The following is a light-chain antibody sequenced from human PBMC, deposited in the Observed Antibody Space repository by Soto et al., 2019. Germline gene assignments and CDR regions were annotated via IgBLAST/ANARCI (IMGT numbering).Light chain of an antibody. V-gene: IGLV2-8*01. CDR2: EVS. Sequence: QSALTQPPSASGSPGQSVTISCTGTSSDVGGYNYVSWYQQHPGKAPKFMIYEVSKRPSGVPDRFSGSKSGNTASLTVSGLQAEDEADYYCSSYAGGNNLVFGRGTKLTVL. CDR1: SSDVGGYNY. J-gene: IGLJ2*01. CDR3: SSYAGGNNLV.